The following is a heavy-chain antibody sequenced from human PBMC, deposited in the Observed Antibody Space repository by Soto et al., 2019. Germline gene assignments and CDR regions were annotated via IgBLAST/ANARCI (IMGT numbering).Heavy chain of an antibody. CDR1: GGSFSGYY. J-gene: IGHJ3*02. Sequence: QVQLQQWGAGLLKPSETLSLTCAVYGGSFSGYYWSWIRQPPGKGLEWIGEINHSGSTNYNPSLKRRVTISVDTSKNQFSLKLSSVTAADTAVYYCARLGRRKQGAFDIWGQGTMVTVSS. CDR3: ARLGRRKQGAFDI. V-gene: IGHV4-34*01. CDR2: INHSGST. D-gene: IGHD1-26*01.